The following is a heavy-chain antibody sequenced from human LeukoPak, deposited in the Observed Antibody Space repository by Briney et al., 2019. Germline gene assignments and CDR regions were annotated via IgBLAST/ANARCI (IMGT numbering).Heavy chain of an antibody. V-gene: IGHV4-34*01. CDR3: ARDERRYFDWFTYDAFDI. CDR2: INHSGGT. J-gene: IGHJ3*02. CDR1: GGSFSGYY. Sequence: SETLSLTCAVYGGSFSGYYWSWIRQPPGKGLEWIGEINHSGGTNYNPSLKSRVTMSVDTSKNQFSLKLSSVTAADTAVYYCARDERRYFDWFTYDAFDIWGQGTMVTVSS. D-gene: IGHD3-9*01.